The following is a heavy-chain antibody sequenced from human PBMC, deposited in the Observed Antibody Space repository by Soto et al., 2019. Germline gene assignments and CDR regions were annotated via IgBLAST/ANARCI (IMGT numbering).Heavy chain of an antibody. J-gene: IGHJ4*02. CDR1: GFTFSNYG. V-gene: IGHV3-30*18. CDR3: AKGRSYGLKTVDF. CDR2: ISYDGSDI. Sequence: QVQLVESGGGVVQPGRSLRLSCAASGFTFSNYGMHWVRQSPGKGLEWVAVISYDGSDIYYADSAKGRFTISRDNSKNTLYLQMNSLRAEDTAVYYCAKGRSYGLKTVDFWGQGTLVTVSS. D-gene: IGHD1-26*01.